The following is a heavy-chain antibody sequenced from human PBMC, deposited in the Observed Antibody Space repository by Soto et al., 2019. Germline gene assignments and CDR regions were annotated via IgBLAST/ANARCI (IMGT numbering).Heavy chain of an antibody. CDR1: GYIFSDYG. CDR3: AQSTSGTTWVESDY. D-gene: IGHD4-17*01. Sequence: VQVMQSGAEVKKPGDSVKVSCKTSGYIFSDYGIKWVRQAPGPGLEWMGWISGYSGNANLAQKFQGRVTMITDKCTRPEYMVVSRLRSEDTAVYYCAQSTSGTTWVESDYGGQGPLVTVAS. V-gene: IGHV1-18*04. J-gene: IGHJ4*02. CDR2: ISGYSGNA.